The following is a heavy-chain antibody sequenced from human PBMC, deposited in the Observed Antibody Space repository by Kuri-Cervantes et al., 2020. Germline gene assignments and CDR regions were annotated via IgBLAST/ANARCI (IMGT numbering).Heavy chain of an antibody. Sequence: GGSLRLSCAASGFTFSSYAMHWVRQAPGKGLEYVSAISSNGGTTYYAYADSVKGRFTISRDNSKNTLYLQMNSLRAEDTAVYYCAKALVQLASEDYWGQGTLVTVSS. CDR2: ISSNGGTT. J-gene: IGHJ4*02. V-gene: IGHV3-64*02. D-gene: IGHD1-1*01. CDR1: GFTFSSYA. CDR3: AKALVQLASEDY.